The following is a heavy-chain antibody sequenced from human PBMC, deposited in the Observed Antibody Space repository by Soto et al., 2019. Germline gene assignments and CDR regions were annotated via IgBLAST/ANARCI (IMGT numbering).Heavy chain of an antibody. Sequence: EVQLVESGGGLVQPGGSLRLSCAASGFIFSSYDMNWVRQAPGKGLEWVSYISSGSGNILYADSVKGRFTISRDNAKNSLYLQMNSLRAEDTAVYYWARTYGTGRLTWFDPWGQGTLVTVSS. D-gene: IGHD3-10*01. V-gene: IGHV3-48*04. CDR2: ISSGSGNI. CDR1: GFIFSSYD. J-gene: IGHJ5*02. CDR3: ARTYGTGRLTWFDP.